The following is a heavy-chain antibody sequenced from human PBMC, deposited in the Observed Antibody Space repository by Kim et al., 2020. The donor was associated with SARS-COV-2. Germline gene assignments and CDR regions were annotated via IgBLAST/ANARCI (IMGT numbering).Heavy chain of an antibody. D-gene: IGHD2-2*02. CDR1: GFTFSSYA. Sequence: GGSLRLSCAASGFTFSSYAMSWVRQAPGKGLEWVSTIDGGGGGTESADSVKGRFTISRDNSKNTLFLQMNILRAEDTAMYYCAKGDCGSSTCYTTNYWG. V-gene: IGHV3-23*01. CDR3: AKGDCGSSTCYTTNY. J-gene: IGHJ4*01. CDR2: IDGGGGGT.